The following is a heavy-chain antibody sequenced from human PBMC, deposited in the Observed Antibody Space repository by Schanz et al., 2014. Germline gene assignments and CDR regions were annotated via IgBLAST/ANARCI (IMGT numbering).Heavy chain of an antibody. CDR2: INTGGDST. D-gene: IGHD3-10*02. Sequence: EVKLLESGGTLVRPGGSLRLSCAASGFTFSTYAMAWVRQAPGKGLEWVSSINTGGDSTYYADSVKGRFTISRDNSRDTVYLQMNSLRPEDTAIYYCAKNQYDDVDLSSFYFDFWGQGTLVNVSS. V-gene: IGHV3-23*01. J-gene: IGHJ4*02. CDR1: GFTFSTYA. CDR3: AKNQYDDVDLSSFYFDF.